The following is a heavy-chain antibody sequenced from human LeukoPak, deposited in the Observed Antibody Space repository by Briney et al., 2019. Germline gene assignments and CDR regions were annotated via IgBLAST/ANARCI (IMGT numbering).Heavy chain of an antibody. CDR1: GFTFSSYG. Sequence: GGSLRLSCAASGFTFSSYGMHWVRQAPGKGLEWVAVISYDGSNKYYADSVKGRFTISRDNSKNTLYLQMNSLRAEDTAVYYCAKGLNWGHDAFDIWGQGTMVTVSS. J-gene: IGHJ3*02. CDR2: ISYDGSNK. CDR3: AKGLNWGHDAFDI. V-gene: IGHV3-30*18. D-gene: IGHD7-27*01.